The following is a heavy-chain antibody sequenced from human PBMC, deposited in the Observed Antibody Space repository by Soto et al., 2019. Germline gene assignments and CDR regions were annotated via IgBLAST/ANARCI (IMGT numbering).Heavy chain of an antibody. D-gene: IGHD3-16*01. CDR3: ARGAGMIHNFLDY. CDR2: ISSSGSTI. CDR1: GFTFSSYE. Sequence: EVQLVESGGGLVQPGGSLRLSCAASGFTFSSYEMNWVRQAPGKGLEWVSYISSSGSTIYYADSVKGRFTISRDNAKNSLYLQMNSLRAEDTAVYYCARGAGMIHNFLDYWGQGTLVTVSS. V-gene: IGHV3-48*03. J-gene: IGHJ4*02.